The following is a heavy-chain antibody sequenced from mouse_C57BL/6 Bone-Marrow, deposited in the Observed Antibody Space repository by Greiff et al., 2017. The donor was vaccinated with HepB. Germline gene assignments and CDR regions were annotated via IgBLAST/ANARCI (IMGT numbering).Heavy chain of an antibody. CDR2: ISDGGSYT. V-gene: IGHV5-4*01. D-gene: IGHD1-1*01. CDR1: GFTFSSYA. CDR3: ARYYGSSWAWFAY. Sequence: DVHLVESGGGLVKPGGSLKLSCAASGFTFSSYAMSWVRQTPEKRLEWVATISDGGSYTYYPDNVKGRFTISRDNAKNNLYLQMSHLKSEDTAMYYCARYYGSSWAWFAYWGQGTLVTVSA. J-gene: IGHJ3*01.